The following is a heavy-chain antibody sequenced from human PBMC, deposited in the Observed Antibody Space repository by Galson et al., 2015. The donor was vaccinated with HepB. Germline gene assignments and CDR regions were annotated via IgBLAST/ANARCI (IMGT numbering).Heavy chain of an antibody. J-gene: IGHJ2*01. CDR1: GGSISGCY. V-gene: IGHV4-59*01. D-gene: IGHD4-17*01. Sequence: ETLSLTCTVSGGSISGCYWDWIRQPPGKGLEWIGYIYSSGSTNYNPSLKSRVAISVDTSKNQFSLKLSSVTAADTAVYYCARGRWGGDYAYWYFDLWG. CDR2: IYSSGST. CDR3: ARGRWGGDYAYWYFDL.